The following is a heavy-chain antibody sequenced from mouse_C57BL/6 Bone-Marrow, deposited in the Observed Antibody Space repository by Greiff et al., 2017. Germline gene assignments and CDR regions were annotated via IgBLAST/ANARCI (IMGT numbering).Heavy chain of an antibody. CDR3: ANTDY. Sequence: VQLQQPGAEFVKPGASVKMSCKASGYTFTSYWITWVKQRPGQGLEWIGDIYPGSGSTNYNEKFKSKAKLTVDTSSNTAYMQLSSLTSEDSAVYYYANTDYWGQGTTLTVSS. J-gene: IGHJ2*01. V-gene: IGHV1-55*01. CDR1: GYTFTSYW. CDR2: IYPGSGST.